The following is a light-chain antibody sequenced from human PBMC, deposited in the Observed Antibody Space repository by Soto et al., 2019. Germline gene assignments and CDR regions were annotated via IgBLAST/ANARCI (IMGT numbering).Light chain of an antibody. CDR3: MQALQTRTT. J-gene: IGKJ3*01. CDR1: QSLLHSNGYNY. Sequence: DIVMTQSPLSLPVTPGEPASISCRSSQSLLHSNGYNYLDWYLQKPGQSPQLLIYLGSNRASGVPDRFSGSGSGTDFTLNISRVEAEDVGIYYCMQALQTRTTFGPGTKRISN. CDR2: LGS. V-gene: IGKV2-28*01.